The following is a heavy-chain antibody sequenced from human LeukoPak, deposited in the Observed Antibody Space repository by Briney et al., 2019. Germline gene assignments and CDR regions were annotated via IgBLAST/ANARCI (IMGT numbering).Heavy chain of an antibody. CDR3: ARDNSVGDIAWWFDP. CDR2: ISAYNANT. J-gene: IGHJ5*02. Sequence: ASVKVSCKASGYTFISYGISWVRQAPGQGLEWMGWISAYNANTNFAQNLQGRVTMTRDMSTTTDYMELSSLRSEDTAVYYCARDNSVGDIAWWFDPWGQGTLVTVSS. D-gene: IGHD3-16*02. V-gene: IGHV1-18*01. CDR1: GYTFISYG.